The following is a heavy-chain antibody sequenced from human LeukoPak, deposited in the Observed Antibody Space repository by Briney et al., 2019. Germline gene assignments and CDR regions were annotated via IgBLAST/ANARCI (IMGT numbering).Heavy chain of an antibody. J-gene: IGHJ4*02. CDR3: ARHYDILSGTFPYY. Sequence: GGSLRLSCAASGFTFSNYWMSWVRQAPGKGLEWVSNISKGGNEKYYVGSVRGRFTISRDNAKNSLYLQMISLRDEDTAVYYCARHYDILSGTFPYYWGQGTLVTVSS. V-gene: IGHV3-7*03. CDR1: GFTFSNYW. CDR2: ISKGGNEK. D-gene: IGHD3-9*01.